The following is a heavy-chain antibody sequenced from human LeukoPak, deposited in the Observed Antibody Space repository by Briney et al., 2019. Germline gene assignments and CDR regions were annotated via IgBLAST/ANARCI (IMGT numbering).Heavy chain of an antibody. J-gene: IGHJ4*02. CDR2: INHSGST. CDR1: GGSFSGYY. CDR3: ARVRPLAVAGSDY. D-gene: IGHD6-19*01. V-gene: IGHV4-34*01. Sequence: SETLSLTCAVYGGSFSGYYWSWIRQPPGKELEWIGEINHSGSTNYNPSLKSRVTISVDTSKNQFSLKLSSVTAADTAVYYCARVRPLAVAGSDYWGQGTLVTVSS.